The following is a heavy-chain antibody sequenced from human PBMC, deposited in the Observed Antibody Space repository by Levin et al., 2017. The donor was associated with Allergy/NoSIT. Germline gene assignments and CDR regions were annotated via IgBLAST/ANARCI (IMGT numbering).Heavy chain of an antibody. CDR1: GFDFDSFG. J-gene: IGHJ4*02. CDR3: AKDLRRGTSSWYQLAN. D-gene: IGHD6-13*01. CDR2: ISFDGKRK. Sequence: HPGGSLRLSCAASGFDFDSFGMHWVRQAPGKGLEWVALISFDGKRKYYAESVKGRFSSSRDNPENILYLQMNNLRGEDTAVYHCAKDLRRGTSSWYQLANWGQGTLVTVSS. V-gene: IGHV3-30*18.